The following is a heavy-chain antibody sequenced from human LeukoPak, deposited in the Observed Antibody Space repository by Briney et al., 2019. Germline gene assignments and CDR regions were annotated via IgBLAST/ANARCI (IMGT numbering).Heavy chain of an antibody. V-gene: IGHV3-33*01. CDR3: AREDSSGYYAWFDP. Sequence: GGSLRLSCAASGFTFSSYGMHWVRQAPGKGLEWVAVIWYDGSNKYYADSVKGRFTISRDNSKNTLYLQVNSLRAEDTAVYYCAREDSSGYYAWFDPWGQGTLVTVSS. J-gene: IGHJ5*02. CDR2: IWYDGSNK. CDR1: GFTFSSYG. D-gene: IGHD3-22*01.